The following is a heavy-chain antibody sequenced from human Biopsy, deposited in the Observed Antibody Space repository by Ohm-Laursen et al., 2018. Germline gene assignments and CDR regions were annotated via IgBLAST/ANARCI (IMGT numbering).Heavy chain of an antibody. V-gene: IGHV4-61*01. J-gene: IGHJ6*02. Sequence: TLSLTCTVSGDSLTSGPENWNWIRQPPGKGLEWIGYVYYSGTTTYNSSLRSRVTISVDTSMNQISLRLQSVTAADTAIYYCTRATNSTGWPYYYFYGMDIWGQGTTVTVSS. CDR3: TRATNSTGWPYYYFYGMDI. D-gene: IGHD2/OR15-2a*01. CDR1: GDSLTSGPEN. CDR2: VYYSGTT.